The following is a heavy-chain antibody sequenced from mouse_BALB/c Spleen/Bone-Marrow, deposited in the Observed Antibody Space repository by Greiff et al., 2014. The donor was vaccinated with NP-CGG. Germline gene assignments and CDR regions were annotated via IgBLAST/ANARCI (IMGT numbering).Heavy chain of an antibody. V-gene: IGHV1S22*01. J-gene: IGHJ2*01. D-gene: IGHD2-4*01. Sequence: LQQSGSELVRPGASVKLSCKASGYTFTSYWMHWVKQRPGQGLEWIGNIYPGSSSSNYDEKFKSKATLTVDTSSSTAYMQLNSLTSEDSAIYYCTRWGLRRIDYWGQGTTLTVSS. CDR1: GYTFTSYW. CDR3: TRWGLRRIDY. CDR2: IYPGSSSS.